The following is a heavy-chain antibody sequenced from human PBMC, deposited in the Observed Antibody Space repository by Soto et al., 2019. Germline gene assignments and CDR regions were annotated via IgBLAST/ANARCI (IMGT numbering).Heavy chain of an antibody. Sequence: EVQLVQSGAEVKKPGESLKISCKGSGYSFTSYWIGWVRQMPGKGLEWMGIIYPGDSDTRYSPSFQGQVTISADKSISTAYLQWSSLKASDTAMYYCARQGLYYDSSGYHRGGAFDIWGQGTMVTVSS. CDR2: IYPGDSDT. CDR3: ARQGLYYDSSGYHRGGAFDI. J-gene: IGHJ3*02. D-gene: IGHD3-22*01. CDR1: GYSFTSYW. V-gene: IGHV5-51*01.